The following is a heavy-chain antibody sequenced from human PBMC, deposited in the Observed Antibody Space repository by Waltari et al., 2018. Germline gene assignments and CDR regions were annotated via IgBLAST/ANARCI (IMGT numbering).Heavy chain of an antibody. CDR2: IYYSGST. V-gene: IGHV4-59*01. CDR1: GGSISSYY. CDR3: ARVTFSGLDY. D-gene: IGHD6-19*01. Sequence: VSGGSISSYYWSWIRQPPGKGLEWIGYIYYSGSTNYNPSLKSRVTISVDTSKNQFSLKLSSVTAADTAVYYCARVTFSGLDYWGQGTLVTVSS. J-gene: IGHJ4*02.